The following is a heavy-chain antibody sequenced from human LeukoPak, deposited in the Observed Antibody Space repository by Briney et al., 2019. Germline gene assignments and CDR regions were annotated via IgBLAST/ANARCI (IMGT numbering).Heavy chain of an antibody. D-gene: IGHD2-8*01. V-gene: IGHV1-69*06. CDR3: ANGYCTNGVCYPYYYYYMDV. J-gene: IGHJ6*03. CDR1: GGTFSSYG. CDR2: IIPIFGTA. Sequence: ASVKVSCKASGGTFSSYGISWVRQAPGQGLEWMGGIIPIFGTANYAQKFQGRVTITADKSTSTAYMEVSSLRAEDTAVYYCANGYCTNGVCYPYYYYYMDVWGKGTTVTVSS.